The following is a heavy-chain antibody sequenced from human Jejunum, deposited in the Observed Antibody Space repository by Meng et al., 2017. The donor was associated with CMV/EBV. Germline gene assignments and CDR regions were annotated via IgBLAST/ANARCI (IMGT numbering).Heavy chain of an antibody. J-gene: IGHJ4*02. V-gene: IGHV4-30-4*08. D-gene: IGHD3-16*01. CDR2: IYYSGNT. CDR1: RDSISNGAFY. CDR3: ATRLSASAQIDN. Sequence: SRDSISNGAFYWTWLRQSPGKGLEWIGYIYYSGNTFYNPSLQSRVSISVDTSKNQFSLNLGSVTAADTALYYCATRLSASAQIDNWGQGTLVTVSS.